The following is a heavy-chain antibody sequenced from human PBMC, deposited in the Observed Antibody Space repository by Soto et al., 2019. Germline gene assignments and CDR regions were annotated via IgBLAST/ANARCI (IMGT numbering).Heavy chain of an antibody. Sequence: GAAVQSSYKGCGDRVTSYWRGWVRQNPGKGLAWMGIIYPGDSATRYSPSFQGQVTISADKSISTAYLQWSSLKASDTAMYYCARVMHDFRDAFDIWGQRTMVTVSS. D-gene: IGHD3-3*01. CDR2: IYPGDSAT. J-gene: IGHJ3*02. CDR3: ARVMHDFRDAFDI. CDR1: GDRVTSYW. V-gene: IGHV5-51*01.